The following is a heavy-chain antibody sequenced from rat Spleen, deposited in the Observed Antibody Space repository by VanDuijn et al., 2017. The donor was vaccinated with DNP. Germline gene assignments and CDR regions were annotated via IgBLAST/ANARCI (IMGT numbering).Heavy chain of an antibody. D-gene: IGHD1-11*01. CDR2: IGSPAYAP. V-gene: IGHV5-22*01. CDR3: ARWREGIGAFDY. Sequence: EVQLVESGGGLVQPGRSLKLSCAASGFTFSAYYMAWVRQAPAKGLEWVAYIGSPAYAPYYGDSVKGRFTISRDNAKSTLYLQMNSLRSEDMATYYCARWREGIGAFDYWGQGVRVTFSS. CDR1: GFTFSAYY. J-gene: IGHJ2*01.